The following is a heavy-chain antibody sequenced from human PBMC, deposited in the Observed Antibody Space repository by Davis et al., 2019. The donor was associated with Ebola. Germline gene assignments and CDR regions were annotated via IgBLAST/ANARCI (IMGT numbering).Heavy chain of an antibody. J-gene: IGHJ6*02. D-gene: IGHD3-16*01. CDR1: GFTFSSYG. Sequence: PGGSLRLSCAASGFTFSSYGMHWVRQAPGKGLEWVAVIWYDGSNKYYADSVKGRFTISRDNSKNTLYLQMNSLRAEDTAVYYCARDRGETGIRVYFLQVYGMDVWGQGTTVTVSS. V-gene: IGHV3-33*01. CDR2: IWYDGSNK. CDR3: ARDRGETGIRVYFLQVYGMDV.